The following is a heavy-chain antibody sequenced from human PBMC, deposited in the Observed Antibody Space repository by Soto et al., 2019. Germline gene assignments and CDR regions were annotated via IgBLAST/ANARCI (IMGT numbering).Heavy chain of an antibody. V-gene: IGHV3-33*01. CDR3: AREGGVSTIYGVDV. Sequence: QVVLVESGGGVVQPGRSLRLSCDASGFTFNKYGFHWVRQAPGQGLEWVALIWYDGNTKYYADSVKGRFTISRDNSGNTVYLQMNSLRAGDTAVYFWAREGGVSTIYGVDVWGQGTTVIVSS. D-gene: IGHD2-8*01. J-gene: IGHJ6*02. CDR1: GFTFNKYG. CDR2: IWYDGNTK.